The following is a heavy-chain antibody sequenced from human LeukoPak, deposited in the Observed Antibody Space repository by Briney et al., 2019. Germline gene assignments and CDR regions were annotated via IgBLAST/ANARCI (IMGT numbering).Heavy chain of an antibody. D-gene: IGHD3-10*01. CDR2: ISYTGTT. J-gene: IGHJ4*02. V-gene: IGHV4-59*08. Sequence: SETLSLTCSVSGGSINGYSWTWIRQPPGMRLEWVGHISYTGTTNYNPSLTTRVAISVDTSKNQFSLKLTSVTVADTGMYFCARLGGNWNSPGRDYWGQGTLVTVSS. CDR3: ARLGGNWNSPGRDY. CDR1: GGSINGYS.